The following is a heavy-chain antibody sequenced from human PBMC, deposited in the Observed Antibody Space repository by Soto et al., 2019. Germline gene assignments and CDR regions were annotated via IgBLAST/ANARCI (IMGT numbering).Heavy chain of an antibody. V-gene: IGHV3-21*01. D-gene: IGHD6-19*01. J-gene: IGHJ6*02. CDR2: ISSSSSYI. Sequence: GGSLRLSCAASGFTFSSYSMNWVRQAPGKGLEWVSSISSSSSYIYYADSVKGRFTISRDDAKNSLYLQMNSLRAEDTAVYYCAREIAVEGYYYGMDVWGQGTTVTVS. CDR1: GFTFSSYS. CDR3: AREIAVEGYYYGMDV.